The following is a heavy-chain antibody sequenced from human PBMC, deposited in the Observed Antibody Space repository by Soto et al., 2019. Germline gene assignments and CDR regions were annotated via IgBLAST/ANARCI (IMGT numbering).Heavy chain of an antibody. D-gene: IGHD2-2*01. CDR2: INRSEDT. V-gene: IGHV4-34*01. CDR1: GESFTGYY. Sequence: SETLSLTCAVYGESFTGYYWNWLRQTPGKGLEWIGEINRSEDTNYTPSLKSRVTISVDTSKKQFSLTLSSVTAADTAVYYCARGRRSLTLVIAAAMGGFDIWGQGTMVTVSS. CDR3: ARGRRSLTLVIAAAMGGFDI. J-gene: IGHJ3*02.